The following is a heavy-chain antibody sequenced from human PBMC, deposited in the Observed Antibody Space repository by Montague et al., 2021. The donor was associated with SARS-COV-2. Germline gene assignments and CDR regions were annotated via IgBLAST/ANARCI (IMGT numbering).Heavy chain of an antibody. Sequence: SETLSLTCTVSGASIDSDYWNWIRQPPGKGLEWIGYITYSGNTNYNPSLKSRVTISEDTSKNQFSLRLSSVTAADTAVYYCARADISGHYADRFGSGGLDVWGQGTTVTVSS. V-gene: IGHV4-59*01. J-gene: IGHJ6*02. CDR2: ITYSGNT. CDR1: GASIDSDY. CDR3: ARADISGHYADRFGSGGLDV. D-gene: IGHD3-22*01.